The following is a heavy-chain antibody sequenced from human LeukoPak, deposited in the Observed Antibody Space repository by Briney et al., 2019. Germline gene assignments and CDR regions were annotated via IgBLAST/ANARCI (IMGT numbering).Heavy chain of an antibody. D-gene: IGHD3-22*01. Sequence: SETLSLTCSVSGGSISSGDYYWSWIRQPPGKGLEWIGYIYYSGSTYYNPSLKSRVTISVDTSKNQFSLKLSSVTAADTAVYYCARVRAGYYDSSLWGQGTLVTVSS. CDR3: ARVRAGYYDSSL. CDR2: IYYSGST. J-gene: IGHJ4*02. V-gene: IGHV4-30-4*01. CDR1: GGSISSGDYY.